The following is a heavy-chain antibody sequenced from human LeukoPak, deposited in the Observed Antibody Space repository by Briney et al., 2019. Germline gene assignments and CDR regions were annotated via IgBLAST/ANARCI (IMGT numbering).Heavy chain of an antibody. CDR3: AREYSSGYYFDY. CDR1: GGSISSYY. CDR2: IYYSGST. Sequence: SGTLSLTCTVSGGSISSYYWSWIRQPPGKGLEWIGHIYYSGSTNYNPSLKSRVTISVDTSKNQFSLKLSSVTAAVTALYYCAREYSSGYYFDYWGQGTLVTVSS. D-gene: IGHD6-19*01. V-gene: IGHV4-59*01. J-gene: IGHJ4*02.